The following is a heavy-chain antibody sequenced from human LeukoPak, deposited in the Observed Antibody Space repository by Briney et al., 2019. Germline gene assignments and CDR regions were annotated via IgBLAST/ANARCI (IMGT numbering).Heavy chain of an antibody. V-gene: IGHV5-51*01. Sequence: GIIYPGDSDTRYSPSFQGQVTISADKSISTAYLQWSSLKASDTAMYYCARLDLGSYYYFDYWGQGTLVTVSS. J-gene: IGHJ4*02. CDR2: IYPGDSDT. CDR3: ARLDLGSYYYFDY. D-gene: IGHD1-26*01.